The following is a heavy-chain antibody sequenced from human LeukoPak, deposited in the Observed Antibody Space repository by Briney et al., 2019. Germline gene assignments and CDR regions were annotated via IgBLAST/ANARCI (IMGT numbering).Heavy chain of an antibody. Sequence: GGSLRLSCAVSGFTFSSYAMSWVRQAPGKGLEWVSAMSGSGDNSYYADSVKGRFTISRENSKNTLYLQMISLRAEDTALYYCAKAGGGWSPFDYWGQGTLVTVSS. V-gene: IGHV3-23*01. D-gene: IGHD6-19*01. J-gene: IGHJ4*02. CDR2: MSGSGDNS. CDR1: GFTFSSYA. CDR3: AKAGGGWSPFDY.